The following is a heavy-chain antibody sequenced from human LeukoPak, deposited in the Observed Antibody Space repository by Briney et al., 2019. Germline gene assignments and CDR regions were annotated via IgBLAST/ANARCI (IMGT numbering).Heavy chain of an antibody. V-gene: IGHV4-34*01. CDR2: INHCGST. CDR3: ASMTTYYYFDY. D-gene: IGHD2/OR15-2a*01. Sequence: PSETLSLTCAVYGGSFSGYYWSWIRQPPGKGLEWIGEINHCGSTNYNPSLKSRVTISVDTSKNQFSLKLSSVTAADTAVYYCASMTTYYYFDYWGQGTLVTVSS. J-gene: IGHJ4*02. CDR1: GGSFSGYY.